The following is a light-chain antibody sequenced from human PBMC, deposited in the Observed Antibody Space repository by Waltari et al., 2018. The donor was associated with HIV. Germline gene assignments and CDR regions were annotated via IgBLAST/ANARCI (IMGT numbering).Light chain of an antibody. Sequence: EIVLTQSPGTLSLSPGERATLSCRASQSVGSTYLAWYQQKPGQAPRLLIYGASRRATGIPDRFSGSGSGTDFTLTISRLETEDSAVYYCQHFSSSRWTFGQGTKVEIK. V-gene: IGKV3-20*01. CDR3: QHFSSSRWT. CDR2: GAS. CDR1: QSVGSTY. J-gene: IGKJ1*01.